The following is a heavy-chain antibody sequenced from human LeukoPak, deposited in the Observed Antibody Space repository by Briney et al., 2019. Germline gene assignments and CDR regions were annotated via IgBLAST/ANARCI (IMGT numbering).Heavy chain of an antibody. D-gene: IGHD3-9*01. CDR3: ARGPPDYDILTGYLSA. Sequence: GGSLRLSCAASGFTFSTYAMHWVRQAPGKGLEWVSAISSNGGSTSYANSVKGRFTISRDNSKNTLYIQMGSLRAEGMAVYYRARGPPDYDILTGYLSAWGQGTLVSVSS. CDR1: GFTFSTYA. CDR2: ISSNGGST. V-gene: IGHV3-64*01. J-gene: IGHJ4*02.